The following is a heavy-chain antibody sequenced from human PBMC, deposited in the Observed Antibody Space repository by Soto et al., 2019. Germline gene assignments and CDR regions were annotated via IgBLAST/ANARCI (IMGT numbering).Heavy chain of an antibody. Sequence: SESLSLTCTVSGGSISRYYWTWIRQPPGKGLEWIGYIFYDGSTNYTPSLRSRVSISVDTSKNQFSLELNSVTSADTAVYYCARVMSGYAYGYYDFWGQGALVTVSS. CDR1: GGSISRYY. D-gene: IGHD3-16*01. J-gene: IGHJ4*02. CDR3: ARVMSGYAYGYYDF. CDR2: IFYDGST. V-gene: IGHV4-59*01.